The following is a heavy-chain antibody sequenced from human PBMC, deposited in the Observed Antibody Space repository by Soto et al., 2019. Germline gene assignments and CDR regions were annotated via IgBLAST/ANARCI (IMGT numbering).Heavy chain of an antibody. J-gene: IGHJ6*02. V-gene: IGHV1-46*01. D-gene: IGHD1-7*01. CDR1: GYTFTSYY. CDR2: INPSGGST. CDR3: ARGDTGTTPYYYYYGMDV. Sequence: ASVKVSCKASGYTFTSYYMHWVRQAPGQGLEWMGIINPSGGSTNYAQKFQGRVTMTRDTSTSTVYMELSSLRSEDTAVYYCARGDTGTTPYYYYYGMDVWGQGTTVTVS.